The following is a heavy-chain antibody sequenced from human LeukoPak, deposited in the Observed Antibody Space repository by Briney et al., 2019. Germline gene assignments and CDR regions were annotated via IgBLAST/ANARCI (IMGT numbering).Heavy chain of an antibody. J-gene: IGHJ4*02. CDR3: ARPGMTGTPDY. CDR2: IKEDGSAT. V-gene: IGHV3-7*01. CDR1: GFTFSNYW. Sequence: PGGSLSLSCEVSGFTFSNYWMSWVRQAPGKGPEWVANIKEDGSATYYVDSVKGRFTVSRDNARNSLYLQMKYLGVDDTAVYYCARPGMTGTPDYWGQGTLVTVS. D-gene: IGHD1-7*01.